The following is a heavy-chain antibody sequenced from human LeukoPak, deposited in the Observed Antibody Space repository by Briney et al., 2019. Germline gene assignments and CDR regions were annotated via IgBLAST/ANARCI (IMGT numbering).Heavy chain of an antibody. J-gene: IGHJ4*02. D-gene: IGHD1-26*01. CDR2: IYYSGST. CDR3: ARDSSYSGSYYDQANYFDY. CDR1: GGSVSSSIYC. Sequence: PSETLSLTCAVSGGSVSSSIYCWGWIRQPPGKGLEWIGSIYYSGSTYYNPSLKSRVTISVDTSKNQLSLKLSSVTAADTAVYYCARDSSYSGSYYDQANYFDYWGQGTLVTVSS. V-gene: IGHV4-39*07.